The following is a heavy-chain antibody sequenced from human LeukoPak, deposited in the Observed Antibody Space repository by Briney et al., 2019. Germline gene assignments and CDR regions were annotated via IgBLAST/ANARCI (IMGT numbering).Heavy chain of an antibody. CDR1: GGSFSGYY. CDR3: ARAGVTGTTDH. J-gene: IGHJ5*02. Sequence: PSETLSLTCAVYGGSFSGYYWSWIRQPPGKGLEWIGEINHSGSTNYNPSLKSRVTISVDTSKNQFSPKLSSVTAADTAVYYCARAGVTGTTDHWGQGTLVTVSS. D-gene: IGHD1-14*01. CDR2: INHSGST. V-gene: IGHV4-34*01.